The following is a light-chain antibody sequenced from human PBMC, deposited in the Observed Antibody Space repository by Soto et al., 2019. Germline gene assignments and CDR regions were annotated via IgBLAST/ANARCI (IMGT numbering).Light chain of an antibody. CDR2: AAS. Sequence: DIQMTQSPSSLSASVRDRVTITCRASQSISTYLNWYQQKPGKAPKLLIYAASSLQSGVPSRFSGSGSGTDFTLTISRLQPEDVATYYCQQSHSTPFTFGPGTKVHIK. CDR3: QQSHSTPFT. CDR1: QSISTY. V-gene: IGKV1-39*01. J-gene: IGKJ3*01.